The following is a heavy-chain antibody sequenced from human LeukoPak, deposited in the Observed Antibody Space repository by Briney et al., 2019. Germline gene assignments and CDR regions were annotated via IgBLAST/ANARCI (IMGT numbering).Heavy chain of an antibody. D-gene: IGHD1-1*01. Sequence: GGSLRLSCAGSGFTLSNHWMSWVRQAPGKGLEWVANIKQDGTEIYYVGSVKGRFTISRDNAKNSLSLLMNSLRAEDTAVYYCAKDRDWNAHYFDYWGQGTLVTVSS. CDR1: GFTLSNHW. J-gene: IGHJ4*02. V-gene: IGHV3-7*03. CDR2: IKQDGTEI. CDR3: AKDRDWNAHYFDY.